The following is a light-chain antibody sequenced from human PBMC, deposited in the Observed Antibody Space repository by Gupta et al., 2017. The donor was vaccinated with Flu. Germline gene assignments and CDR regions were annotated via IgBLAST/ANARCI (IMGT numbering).Light chain of an antibody. V-gene: IGLV2-14*03. Sequence: QSALTQPASVSGSPGQSITISCTGTNSDVGAYNYVSWYQQHPGKAPKLMIYDVSNRPSGVSNRFSGSKSGNTASLTISGLQAEDEADYYCSAFTSSSSFVFGGGIKLTVL. J-gene: IGLJ3*02. CDR1: NSDVGAYNY. CDR2: DVS. CDR3: SAFTSSSSFV.